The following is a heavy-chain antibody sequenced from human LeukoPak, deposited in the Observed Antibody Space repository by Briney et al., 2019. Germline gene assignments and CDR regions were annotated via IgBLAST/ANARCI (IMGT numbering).Heavy chain of an antibody. CDR2: IIPIFGTA. V-gene: IGHV1-69*05. J-gene: IGHJ4*02. D-gene: IGHD6-13*01. CDR3: ARGRQQLVPFDY. Sequence: SVKVTCKASGGTFSSYAISWVRQAPGQGLEWMGGIIPIFGTANYAQKFQGRVTITTDESTSTAYMEQSSLRSEDTAVYYCARGRQQLVPFDYWGQGTLVTVSS. CDR1: GGTFSSYA.